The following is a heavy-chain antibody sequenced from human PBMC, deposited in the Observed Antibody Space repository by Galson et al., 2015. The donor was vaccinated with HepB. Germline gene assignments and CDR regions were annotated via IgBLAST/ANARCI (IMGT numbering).Heavy chain of an antibody. D-gene: IGHD6-13*01. CDR2: IWYDGSNK. Sequence: SLRLSCAASGFTFSSYGMHWVRQAPGKGLEWVAVIWYDGSNKYYADSVKGRFTISRDNSKNTLYLQMNSLRAEDTAVYYCARDTPPMYSSSWYGPGPWGQGTLVTVSS. CDR1: GFTFSSYG. J-gene: IGHJ5*02. CDR3: ARDTPPMYSSSWYGPGP. V-gene: IGHV3-33*01.